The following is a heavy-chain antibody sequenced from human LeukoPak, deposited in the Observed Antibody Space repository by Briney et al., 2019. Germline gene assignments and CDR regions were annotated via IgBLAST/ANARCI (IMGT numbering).Heavy chain of an antibody. CDR3: ARGGQGDGYSADEAFDI. D-gene: IGHD5-24*01. J-gene: IGHJ3*02. V-gene: IGHV6-1*01. Sequence: SQTLSLTCAISGDSVSGNSAAWNWIRQSPSTGLEWLGRTYYRSKWYNDYAGSVKSRITINPDTSKNQFSLQVNSVTPEDTAVYYCARGGQGDGYSADEAFDIWGQGTMVTVSS. CDR2: TYYRSKWYN. CDR1: GDSVSGNSAA.